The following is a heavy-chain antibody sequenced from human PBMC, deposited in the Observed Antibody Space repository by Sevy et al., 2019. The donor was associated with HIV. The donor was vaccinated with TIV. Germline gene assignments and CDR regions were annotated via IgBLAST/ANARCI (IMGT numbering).Heavy chain of an antibody. V-gene: IGHV1-2*06. D-gene: IGHD3-22*01. Sequence: ASVKVSCKASGYSFTGHYLHWVRQAPGQGLEWMGRINPNSGGTNDAQKFQGRVTMTRDTSISTAYMDLSRLRSDDTAVYYCARATYYYDSSSYDAFDIWGQGTMVTVSS. CDR1: GYSFTGHY. CDR3: ARATYYYDSSSYDAFDI. CDR2: INPNSGGT. J-gene: IGHJ3*02.